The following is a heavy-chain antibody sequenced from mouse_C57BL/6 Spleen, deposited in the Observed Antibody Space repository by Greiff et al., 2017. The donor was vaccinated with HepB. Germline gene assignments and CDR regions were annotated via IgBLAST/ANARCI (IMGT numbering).Heavy chain of an antibody. CDR1: GYTFTSYW. V-gene: IGHV1-50*01. D-gene: IGHD1-1*01. CDR2: IDPSDSYT. Sequence: VQLQQPGAELVKPGASVKLSCKASGYTFTSYWMQWVKQRPGQGLEWIGEIDPSDSYTNYNQKFKGKATLTVDTSSSTAYMQLSSLTSEDSAVYYCANYYGSSYPYAMDYWGQGTSVTVSS. CDR3: ANYYGSSYPYAMDY. J-gene: IGHJ4*01.